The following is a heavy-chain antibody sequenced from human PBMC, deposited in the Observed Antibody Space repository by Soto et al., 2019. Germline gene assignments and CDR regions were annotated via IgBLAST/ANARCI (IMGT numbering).Heavy chain of an antibody. CDR1: GGTFSSYA. V-gene: IGHV1-69*01. CDR2: IIPIFGTA. CDR3: AREASENRGWYVY. Sequence: QVQLVQSGAEVKKPGSSVKVSCKASGGTFSSYAINWVRQAPGQGLEWMGGIIPIFGTANYAQKFQGRVKITADESTSTAYMELSSLRSEDTSVYYCAREASENRGWYVYWGQGTLVTVSS. D-gene: IGHD6-19*01. J-gene: IGHJ4*02.